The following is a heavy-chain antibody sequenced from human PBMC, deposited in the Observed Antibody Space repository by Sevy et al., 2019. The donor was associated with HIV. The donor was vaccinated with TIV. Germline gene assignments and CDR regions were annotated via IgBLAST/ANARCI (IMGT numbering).Heavy chain of an antibody. CDR2: FSGTDGSGTDGTT. Sequence: GGSLRLSCAASGFKFDNYDFSWVRQAPGKGLEWVSGFSGTDGSGTDGTTYYTDSVKGRFIISRDNSKNTLYLEMNSLRVDDTAVYYCAKAARYSSVWYSTAEPFDYWGQGTLVTVSS. CDR3: AKAARYSSVWYSTAEPFDY. D-gene: IGHD6-13*01. CDR1: GFKFDNYD. V-gene: IGHV3-23*01. J-gene: IGHJ4*02.